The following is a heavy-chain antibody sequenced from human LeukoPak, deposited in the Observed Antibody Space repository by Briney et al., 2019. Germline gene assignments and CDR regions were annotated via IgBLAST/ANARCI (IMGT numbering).Heavy chain of an antibody. V-gene: IGHV4-39*07. Sequence: PSETLSLTCTVSGGSISSSSYYWGWIRQPPGKGLEWIGSIYYSGSTYYNPSLKSRVTMSVDTSKNQFSLKLSSVTAADTAVYYCARVSPVAGLDYWGQGTLVTVSS. CDR2: IYYSGST. CDR3: ARVSPVAGLDY. D-gene: IGHD6-19*01. J-gene: IGHJ4*02. CDR1: GGSISSSSYY.